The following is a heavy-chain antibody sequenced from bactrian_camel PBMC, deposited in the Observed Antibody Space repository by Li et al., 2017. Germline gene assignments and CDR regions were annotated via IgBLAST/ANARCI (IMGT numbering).Heavy chain of an antibody. J-gene: IGHJ4*01. CDR1: GGDYSRLY. V-gene: IGHV3S53*01. Sequence: HVQLVESGGGSVQSGGSMRLSCVVSGGDYSRLYLGWFRQVRGNECDLVSRITSDGTTYYAESVRGRFTISIDVAKNTLYLQMNRLTTDDTAVYYCAAGLFADFGLGLGTQVTVS. D-gene: IGHD5*01. CDR2: ITSDGTT.